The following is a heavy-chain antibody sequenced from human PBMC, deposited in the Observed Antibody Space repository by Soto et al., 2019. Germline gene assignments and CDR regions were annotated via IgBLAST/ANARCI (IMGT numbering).Heavy chain of an antibody. J-gene: IGHJ4*02. Sequence: QVQLQESGPGLVKPSETLSLNCTVSGGPISSYYWSWIRQSPGKGLEGIGYIYYSGSTNYNPSLKSRVTISVDTSKNQFSLELSSVTAANTAVYYCARGSSGWRPRLDYWGQGTLVTVSS. CDR3: ARGSSGWRPRLDY. CDR1: GGPISSYY. CDR2: IYYSGST. D-gene: IGHD6-19*01. V-gene: IGHV4-59*01.